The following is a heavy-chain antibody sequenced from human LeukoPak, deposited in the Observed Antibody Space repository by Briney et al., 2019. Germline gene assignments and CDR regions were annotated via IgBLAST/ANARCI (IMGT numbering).Heavy chain of an antibody. CDR1: GYTFTSYG. CDR2: IIPIFGTA. J-gene: IGHJ4*02. D-gene: IGHD3-10*01. V-gene: IGHV1-69*13. CDR3: ARDLGTGY. Sequence: GASVKVSCKASGYTFTSYGISWVRQAPGQGLEWMGGIIPIFGTANYAQKFQGRVTITADESTSTAYMELSSLRSEDTAVYYCARDLGTGYWGQGTLVTVSS.